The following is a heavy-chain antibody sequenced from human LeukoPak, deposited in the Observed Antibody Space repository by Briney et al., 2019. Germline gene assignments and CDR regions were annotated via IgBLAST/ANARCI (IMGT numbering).Heavy chain of an antibody. V-gene: IGHV3-23*01. Sequence: GGSLRLSCAASGFTFSSYAMSWVRQAPGKGLEWVSAISGSGGTTHHADSVKGRFTISRDNSKNTLYLQMSNLRVEDTAVYYCGRSENYYYDRSGPDYWGQGTLVTVSS. J-gene: IGHJ4*02. CDR2: ISGSGGTT. CDR1: GFTFSSYA. CDR3: GRSENYYYDRSGPDY. D-gene: IGHD3-22*01.